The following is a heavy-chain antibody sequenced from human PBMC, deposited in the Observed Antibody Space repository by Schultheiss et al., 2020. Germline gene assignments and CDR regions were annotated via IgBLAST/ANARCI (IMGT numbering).Heavy chain of an antibody. J-gene: IGHJ4*02. Sequence: GESLKISCAASGFTFSSYSMNWVRQAPGKGLEWVGRIKSKTDGGTTDYAAPVKGRFTISRDNSKNTLYLQMNSLRAEDTAVYYCAKDGLETYYYDSSGYYFSGYCDYWGQGTLVTVSS. D-gene: IGHD3-22*01. CDR2: IKSKTDGGTT. V-gene: IGHV3-15*01. CDR1: GFTFSSYS. CDR3: AKDGLETYYYDSSGYYFSGYCDY.